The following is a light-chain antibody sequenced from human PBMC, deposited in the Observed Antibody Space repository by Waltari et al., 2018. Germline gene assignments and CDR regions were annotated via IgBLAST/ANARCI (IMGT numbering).Light chain of an antibody. J-gene: IGLJ2*01. CDR1: SSHVGGYTY. V-gene: IGLV2-14*03. CDR3: SSYISSSTLEL. CDR2: DVS. Sequence: QSALTQPASVSGSPGPSIPISCTGTSSHVGGYTYVSWYQHHPGKAPKLMIYDVSNRPSGVSNRFSGSKSGNTASLTISGLQAEDEADYYCSSYISSSTLELFGGGTSLTVL.